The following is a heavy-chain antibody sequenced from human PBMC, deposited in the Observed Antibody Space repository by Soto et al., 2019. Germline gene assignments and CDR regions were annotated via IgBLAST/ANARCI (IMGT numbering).Heavy chain of an antibody. V-gene: IGHV3-74*01. CDR3: AKREGNTYGLFH. Sequence: EVQLVESGGGLVQPGGSLRLSCAASGFSFSSYWMHWVRQAPGKGLVWVSRIKTDGSSTDYADSVKGRFTTSRDNAKNTLYLQMNSLTAEDTAVYYCAKREGNTYGLFHWGQGTLVTVSS. D-gene: IGHD5-18*01. J-gene: IGHJ4*02. CDR2: IKTDGSST. CDR1: GFSFSSYW.